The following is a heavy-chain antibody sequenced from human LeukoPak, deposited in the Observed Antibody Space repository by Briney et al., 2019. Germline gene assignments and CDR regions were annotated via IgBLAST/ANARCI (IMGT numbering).Heavy chain of an antibody. CDR1: GFTFDDYG. Sequence: GGSLRLSCAASGFTFDDYGMSWVRQAPGKGLEWVSGINWNGGSTGYADSVKGRFTISRDNAKNSLYLQMNSLRAEDTALYYCARDYIAETYYYDSSGASDIWGQGTMVTVSS. CDR3: ARDYIAETYYYDSSGASDI. D-gene: IGHD3-22*01. V-gene: IGHV3-20*04. CDR2: INWNGGST. J-gene: IGHJ3*02.